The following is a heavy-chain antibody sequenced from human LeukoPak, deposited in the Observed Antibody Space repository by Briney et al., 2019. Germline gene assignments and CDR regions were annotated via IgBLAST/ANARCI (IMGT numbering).Heavy chain of an antibody. Sequence: SGGSLRLSCAASGFTFSSYWMSWVRQAPGKGLEWVANKKQDGSEKYYVDSVKGRFTISRDNAKNSLYLQMNSLRAEDTAVYYCARESAARDFDYWGQGTLVTVSS. CDR3: ARESAARDFDY. V-gene: IGHV3-7*01. CDR2: KKQDGSEK. J-gene: IGHJ4*02. CDR1: GFTFSSYW. D-gene: IGHD6-6*01.